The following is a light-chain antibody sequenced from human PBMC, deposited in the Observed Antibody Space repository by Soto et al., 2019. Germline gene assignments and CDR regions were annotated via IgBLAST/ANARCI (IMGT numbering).Light chain of an antibody. J-gene: IGLJ3*02. Sequence: QSVLTQPPSASGTPGQRVTISCSGSSSNIGSNYVYWYQQLPGTAPTLLIYSNNQRPSGVPDRFSGSKSGTSASLAISGLRSEDEADYYCSASDDSLSGWVFGGGTKVTVL. V-gene: IGLV1-47*02. CDR2: SNN. CDR1: SSNIGSNY. CDR3: SASDDSLSGWV.